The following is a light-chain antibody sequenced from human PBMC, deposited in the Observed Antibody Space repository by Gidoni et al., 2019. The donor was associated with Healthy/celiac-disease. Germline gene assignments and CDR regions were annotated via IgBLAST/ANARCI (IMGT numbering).Light chain of an antibody. CDR1: QSISSW. V-gene: IGKV1-5*03. J-gene: IGKJ4*01. CDR2: KAS. Sequence: DIQMTQSPSTLSASVGDRVTITCRASQSISSWLAWYQQKPGKAPKLLIYKASSLESGVPSRFSGSGSVTEFTLTISSLQPDDFATYYCQQYNSYSFTFGGGTKVEIK. CDR3: QQYNSYSFT.